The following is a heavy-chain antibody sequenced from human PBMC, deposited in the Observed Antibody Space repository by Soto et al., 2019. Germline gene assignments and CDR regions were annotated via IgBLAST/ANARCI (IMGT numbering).Heavy chain of an antibody. CDR1: GFTFDTNG. V-gene: IGHV3-23*01. CDR3: AKERGSSGWYVPFDY. D-gene: IGHD6-19*01. Sequence: PGGSLRLSCAASGFTFDTNGMTWVRQVPGKGLEWVSAISAGGTTTYYADPVKGRFTISRDNSKNTLYLQMNSLRAEDTAVYYCAKERGSSGWYVPFDYWGQGTLVTVSS. CDR2: ISAGGTTT. J-gene: IGHJ4*02.